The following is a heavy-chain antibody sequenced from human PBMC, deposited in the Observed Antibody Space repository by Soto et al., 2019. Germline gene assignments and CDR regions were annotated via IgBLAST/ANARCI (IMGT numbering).Heavy chain of an antibody. CDR2: INPNSGGK. J-gene: IGHJ4*02. CDR3: ARGAVTTVMVLDY. Sequence: QVQLVQSGAEVKKPGASVKVSCKASGYTFTGYYMHWVRQAPGQGLEWMGWINPNSGGKNYAQKFQGRVTMTRDTSISTAYMELSRLRSYETAVYYCARGAVTTVMVLDYWGQGTLVTVSS. CDR1: GYTFTGYY. V-gene: IGHV1-2*02. D-gene: IGHD4-4*01.